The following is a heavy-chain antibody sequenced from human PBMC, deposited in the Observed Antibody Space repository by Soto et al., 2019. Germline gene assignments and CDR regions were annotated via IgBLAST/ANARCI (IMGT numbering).Heavy chain of an antibody. D-gene: IGHD6-13*01. J-gene: IGHJ4*02. CDR3: ARLSRAAAAY. CDR2: IYYSGST. V-gene: IGHV4-39*01. CDR1: GGSISSSSYY. Sequence: SETLSLTCTVSGGSISSSSYYWGWIRQPPGKGLEWIGSIYYSGSTYYTPSLKSRVTISVDTSKNQFSLKLSSVTAADTAVYYCARLSRAAAAYWGEGTLVTVSS.